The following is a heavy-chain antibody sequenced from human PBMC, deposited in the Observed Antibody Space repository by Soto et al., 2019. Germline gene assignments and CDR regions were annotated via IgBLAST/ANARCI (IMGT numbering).Heavy chain of an antibody. Sequence: GSGPPVLNPTHTLTLPCSFSVFSLIASGVGVGCIRQPPGKALEWLALIYWDDDKRYSPSLKSRLTITKDTSKNQVVLTMTNMDPVDTATYYCAHSVNTAMGSYWGQGTQVTLSS. J-gene: IGHJ4*02. D-gene: IGHD5-18*01. CDR1: VFSLIASGVG. V-gene: IGHV2-5*02. CDR3: AHSVNTAMGSY. CDR2: IYWDDDK.